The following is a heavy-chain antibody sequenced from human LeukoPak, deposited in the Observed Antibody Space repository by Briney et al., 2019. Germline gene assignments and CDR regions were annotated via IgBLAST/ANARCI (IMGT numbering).Heavy chain of an antibody. CDR1: GGTFTSYT. J-gene: IGHJ4*02. CDR2: IIPILGIA. V-gene: IGHV1-69*04. CDR3: ARDCSGGSCSDY. D-gene: IGHD2-15*01. Sequence: VASVKVSCKASGGTFTSYTISWVRQAPGQGLEWMGRIIPILGIANYAQKFQGRVTITADKSTSTAYMELSSLRSEDTAVYYCARDCSGGSCSDYWGQGTLVTVSS.